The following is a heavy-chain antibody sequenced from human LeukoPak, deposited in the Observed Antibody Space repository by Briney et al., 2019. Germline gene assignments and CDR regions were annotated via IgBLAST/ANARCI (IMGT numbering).Heavy chain of an antibody. CDR1: GFIFSHYG. V-gene: IGHV3-33*05. Sequence: GGSLRLSCAASGFIFSHYGMHWVRQAPGKGLEWVAVIQNDASTENFADSVKGRFTVSRDNSKNTVFLQMNSLRVEDTAVYYCARELSQIVWGGLDYGGQGTLVSVSS. J-gene: IGHJ4*02. CDR2: IQNDASTE. D-gene: IGHD2-21*01. CDR3: ARELSQIVWGGLDY.